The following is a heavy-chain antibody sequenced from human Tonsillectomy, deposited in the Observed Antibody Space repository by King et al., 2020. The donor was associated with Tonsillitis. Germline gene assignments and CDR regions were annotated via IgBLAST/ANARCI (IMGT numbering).Heavy chain of an antibody. CDR2: ISGSGGRT. CDR1: GFTFSRYA. D-gene: IGHD6-13*01. J-gene: IGHJ3*02. Sequence: VQLVESGGGLVQPGGSLRLSCAASGFTFSRYAMTWVRQAPGKGLEWVSGISGSGGRTLYADSVKGRFTISRDNSKNTLYLQMNSLRAEDTAVYFCAKDSIRWYEAGFDIWGQGTMVTVSS. CDR3: AKDSIRWYEAGFDI. V-gene: IGHV3-23*04.